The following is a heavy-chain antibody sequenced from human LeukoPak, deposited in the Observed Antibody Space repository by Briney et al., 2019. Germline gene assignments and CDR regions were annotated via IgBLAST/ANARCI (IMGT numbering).Heavy chain of an antibody. CDR3: SADPRLLIY. Sequence: GGSLRLSCVVSGFSFSDSYTTWIRQTPGKGLEWLAYISGSGSDIYYADSVKGRFTISRDNAKNSLYLQMNSLRPEDSALYYCSADPRLLIYWGHGTLVTVSS. CDR2: ISGSGSDI. V-gene: IGHV3-11*01. D-gene: IGHD2-8*01. J-gene: IGHJ4*01. CDR1: GFSFSDSY.